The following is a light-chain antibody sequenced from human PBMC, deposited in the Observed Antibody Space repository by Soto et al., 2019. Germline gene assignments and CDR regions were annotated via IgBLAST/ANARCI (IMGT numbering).Light chain of an antibody. V-gene: IGKV3-20*01. Sequence: EMVLAQTPGTLSLSLGERDTLSCRASQSLRTNSLAWYQQKPGQAPRLLISGVYSRAAGIPDRFSGSGSGTDFTLTISRLEPEDFAVYYCQQYDTSPRTFGQGTNVEIK. CDR1: QSLRTNS. J-gene: IGKJ1*01. CDR3: QQYDTSPRT. CDR2: GVY.